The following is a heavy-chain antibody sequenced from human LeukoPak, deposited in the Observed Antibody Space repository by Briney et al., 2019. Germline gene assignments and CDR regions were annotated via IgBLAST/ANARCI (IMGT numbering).Heavy chain of an antibody. Sequence: PGGSLRLSCAASGFTFSSYGMHWVRQAPGKELEWVAFIRYDGSNKYYADSVKGRFTISRDNSKNTLYLQMNSLRAEDTAVYYCAKRYSSSWYGWFDPWGQGTLVTVSS. CDR1: GFTFSSYG. V-gene: IGHV3-30*02. D-gene: IGHD6-13*01. CDR3: AKRYSSSWYGWFDP. CDR2: IRYDGSNK. J-gene: IGHJ5*02.